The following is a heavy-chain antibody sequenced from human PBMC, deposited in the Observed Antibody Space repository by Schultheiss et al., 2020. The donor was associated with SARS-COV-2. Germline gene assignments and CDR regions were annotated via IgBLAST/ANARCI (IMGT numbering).Heavy chain of an antibody. D-gene: IGHD1-26*01. J-gene: IGHJ4*02. CDR2: ISGSGDST. CDR3: ARVWEVGTLSDY. CDR1: GIAVSRNY. V-gene: IGHV3-23*01. Sequence: GGSLRLSCAASGIAVSRNYMIWVRQAPGKGLEWVSAISGSGDSTYYADSVKGRFTISRDNSKNTLYLQMNNLRPEDTAVYYCARVWEVGTLSDYWGQGALVTVSS.